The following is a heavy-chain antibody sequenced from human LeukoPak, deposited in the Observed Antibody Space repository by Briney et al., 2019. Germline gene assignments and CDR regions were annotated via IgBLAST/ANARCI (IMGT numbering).Heavy chain of an antibody. Sequence: GGSLRLSXTASGLTFSTSGFNWVGQAPGKGLAWVASIGPTGSDRYHADSIKGRFTISRDNANNFLYLQMNSLRAEDTAVYYCATETNGRHYDYWGQGTLLTVSS. CDR2: IGPTGSDR. CDR3: ATETNGRHYDY. D-gene: IGHD1-14*01. J-gene: IGHJ4*02. V-gene: IGHV3-21*06. CDR1: GLTFSTSG.